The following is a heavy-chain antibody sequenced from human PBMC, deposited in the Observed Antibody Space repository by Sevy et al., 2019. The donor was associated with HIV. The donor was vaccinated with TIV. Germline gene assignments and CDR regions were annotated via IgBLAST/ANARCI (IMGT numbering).Heavy chain of an antibody. J-gene: IGHJ4*02. CDR3: AKTMVRGVIISGYYLDY. V-gene: IGHV1-2*02. CDR1: GYTFTGYY. Sequence: ASVKVSCKASGYTFTGYYMHWVRQAPGQGLEWMGWINPNSGGTNYAQKFQGRVTMTRDTSISTAYMELSRLRSDDTAVYYCAKTMVRGVIISGYYLDYWGQGTLVTVSS. D-gene: IGHD3-10*01. CDR2: INPNSGGT.